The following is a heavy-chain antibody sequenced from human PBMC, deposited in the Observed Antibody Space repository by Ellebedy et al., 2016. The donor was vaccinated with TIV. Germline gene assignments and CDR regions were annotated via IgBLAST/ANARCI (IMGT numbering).Heavy chain of an antibody. CDR3: ARVRGTYAYGMDV. CDR2: IGTTGNTV. Sequence: GESLKISCAASGLTFSSHSMTWVRQAPGKGLEWVSCIGTTGNTVYYADSVKGRFTISRDNAMNSLYLEMNSLRDADTAVYYCARVRGTYAYGMDVWGQGTTVTVSS. CDR1: GLTFSSHS. D-gene: IGHD3-16*01. J-gene: IGHJ6*02. V-gene: IGHV3-48*02.